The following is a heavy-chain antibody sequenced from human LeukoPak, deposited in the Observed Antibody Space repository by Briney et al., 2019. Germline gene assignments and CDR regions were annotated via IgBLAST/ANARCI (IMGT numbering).Heavy chain of an antibody. J-gene: IGHJ4*02. Sequence: PETLSLTCTVSGGSISSSSYYWGWIRQPPGKGLEWIGSIYYSGSTYYNPSLKSRVTISMQTSKNQFSLKLGSVTAADTAVYYCAREANYYGSGSYFEGTFDHWGQGSLVIVSS. CDR3: AREANYYGSGSYFEGTFDH. V-gene: IGHV4-39*07. D-gene: IGHD3-10*01. CDR2: IYYSGST. CDR1: GGSISSSSYY.